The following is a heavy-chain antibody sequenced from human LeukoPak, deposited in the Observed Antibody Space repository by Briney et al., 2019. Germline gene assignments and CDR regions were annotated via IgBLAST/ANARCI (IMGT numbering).Heavy chain of an antibody. Sequence: GGSLRLSCAASGFTFSSYVMSWVRQAPGKGLEWVSAISGSGGSTYYADSVKGRFTISRDNSKNTLYLQMNSLRAEDTAVYYCARTTTFAPHFDYWGQGTLVTVSS. CDR1: GFTFSSYV. CDR3: ARTTTFAPHFDY. CDR2: ISGSGGST. D-gene: IGHD1-1*01. J-gene: IGHJ4*02. V-gene: IGHV3-23*01.